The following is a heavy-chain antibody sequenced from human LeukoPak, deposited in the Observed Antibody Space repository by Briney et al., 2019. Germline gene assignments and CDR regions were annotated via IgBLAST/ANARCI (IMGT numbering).Heavy chain of an antibody. D-gene: IGHD3-3*01. V-gene: IGHV1-2*02. CDR3: ARDQWDVYYDFWSGPASDYYYGMDV. J-gene: IGHJ6*02. Sequence: ASVKVSCKASGYTFTSYDINWVRQATGQGLEWMGWMNPNSGGTNYAQKFQGRVTMTRDTSISTAYMELSRLRSDDTAVYYCARDQWDVYYDFWSGPASDYYYGMDVWGQGTTVTVSS. CDR2: MNPNSGGT. CDR1: GYTFTSYD.